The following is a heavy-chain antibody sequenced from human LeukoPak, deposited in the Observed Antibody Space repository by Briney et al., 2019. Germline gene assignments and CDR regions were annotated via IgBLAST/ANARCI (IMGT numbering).Heavy chain of an antibody. V-gene: IGHV3-21*01. J-gene: IGHJ6*03. CDR2: ISGSSSYI. CDR1: GFTFSTYN. CDR3: ARERTPAMGIVSYYYMDV. D-gene: IGHD5-18*01. Sequence: GGSLRLSCAASGFTFSTYNMNWVRQAPGKGLEWVSSISGSSSYIYYADSVKGRFTISRDNAKNSLYLQMNSLRAEDTAVYYCARERTPAMGIVSYYYMDVWGKGTTVTVSS.